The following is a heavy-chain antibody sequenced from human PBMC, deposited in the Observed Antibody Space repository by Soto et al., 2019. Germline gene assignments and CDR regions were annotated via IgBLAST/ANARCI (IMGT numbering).Heavy chain of an antibody. CDR1: GFTFSNAW. CDR2: IKSKTDGGTT. J-gene: IGHJ4*02. CDR3: ITVAKYITMIVVVYYFDY. D-gene: IGHD3-22*01. Sequence: PGGSLRLSCAASGFTFSNAWMNWVRQAPGKGLEWVGRIKSKTDGGTTDYTAPVKGRFTISRDDSKNTLYLQMNSLKTEDTAVYYFITVAKYITMIVVVYYFDYWGQGTLVTVSS. V-gene: IGHV3-15*07.